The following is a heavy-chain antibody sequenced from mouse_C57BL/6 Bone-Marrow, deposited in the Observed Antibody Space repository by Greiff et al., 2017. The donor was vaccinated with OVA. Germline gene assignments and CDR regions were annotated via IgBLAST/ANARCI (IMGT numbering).Heavy chain of an antibody. J-gene: IGHJ4*01. CDR3: AYVLRLRMDY. CDR1: GFNIKDDY. Sequence: EVKLVESGAELVRPGASVKLSCTASGFNIKDDYMHWVKQRPEQGLEWIGWIDPENGDTEYASKFQGKATITADTSSNTAYLQLSSLTSEDTAVYYCAYVLRLRMDYWGQGTSVTVSS. CDR2: IDPENGDT. D-gene: IGHD3-2*02. V-gene: IGHV14-4*01.